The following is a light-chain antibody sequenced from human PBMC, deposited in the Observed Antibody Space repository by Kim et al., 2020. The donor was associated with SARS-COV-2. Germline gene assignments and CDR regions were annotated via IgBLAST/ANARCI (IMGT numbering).Light chain of an antibody. Sequence: PASNSCRSSQNLEHSDGHTYLSWLQRRPGQSPRLLIYQISNRFSGVPDRFSGSRAGTDFTLKISRVEAEDVGLYYCMQSTQFPRTFGQGTKVDIK. V-gene: IGKV2-24*01. J-gene: IGKJ1*01. CDR3: MQSTQFPRT. CDR1: QNLEHSDGHTY. CDR2: QIS.